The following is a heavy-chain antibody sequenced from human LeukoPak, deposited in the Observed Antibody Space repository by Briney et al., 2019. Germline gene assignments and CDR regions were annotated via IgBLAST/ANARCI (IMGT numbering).Heavy chain of an antibody. CDR2: ISHNGGGT. CDR1: GFTFSSYV. V-gene: IGHV3-23*01. J-gene: IGHJ4*02. Sequence: GGSLRLSCAASGFTFSSYVMSWVRQAPGKGLEWVSGISHNGGGTDYADSVKGRFTVFRDHTRNTLYLQMNSLRAEDTAVYFCARDAARYSRGWYYDYWGQGTLVTVSA. CDR3: ARDAARYSRGWYYDY. D-gene: IGHD6-19*01.